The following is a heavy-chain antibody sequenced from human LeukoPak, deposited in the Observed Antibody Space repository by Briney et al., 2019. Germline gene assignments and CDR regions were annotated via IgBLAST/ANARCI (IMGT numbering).Heavy chain of an antibody. Sequence: PGGSLRLSCAASGFTVSSNYMSWVRQAPGKGLEWVSVIYSGGSTYYADSVKGRFTISRDNSKNTLYLQMNSLRAEDTAVYYCARAYYDSSGTSDYWGQGTLVTVSS. CDR2: IYSGGST. D-gene: IGHD3-22*01. J-gene: IGHJ4*02. V-gene: IGHV3-66*02. CDR1: GFTVSSNY. CDR3: ARAYYDSSGTSDY.